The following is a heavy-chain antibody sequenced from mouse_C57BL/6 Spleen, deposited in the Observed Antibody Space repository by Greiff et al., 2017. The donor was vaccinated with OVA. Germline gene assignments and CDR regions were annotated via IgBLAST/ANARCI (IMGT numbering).Heavy chain of an antibody. V-gene: IGHV5-4*01. J-gene: IGHJ3*01. Sequence: EVHLVESGGGLVKPGGSLKLSCAASGFTFSSYSMSWVRQTPEKRLEWVATISDGGSYTYYPDNVKGRFTISRDNAKNNLYLQMSHLKSEDTAMYYCARDLDAFAYWGQGTLVTVSA. CDR3: ARDLDAFAY. CDR1: GFTFSSYS. CDR2: ISDGGSYT.